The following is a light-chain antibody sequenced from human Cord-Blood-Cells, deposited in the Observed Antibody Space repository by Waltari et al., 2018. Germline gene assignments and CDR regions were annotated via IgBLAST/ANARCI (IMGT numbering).Light chain of an antibody. CDR2: AVS. CDR1: SSDVGGYNY. CDR3: SSYTSSSTWV. J-gene: IGLJ3*02. Sequence: QSALTQPASVSGSPGQSITISCTGTSSDVGGYNYVSWYQQHPGKAPKLMIYAVSKRPSGVSNRFSGSTAGNTASLTISGLQAEDEADYYCSSYTSSSTWVFGGGTKLTVL. V-gene: IGLV2-14*01.